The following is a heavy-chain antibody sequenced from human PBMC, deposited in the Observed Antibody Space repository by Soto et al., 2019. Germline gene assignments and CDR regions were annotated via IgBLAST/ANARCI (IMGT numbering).Heavy chain of an antibody. Sequence: SGPTLVNPTQTLTLTCNFSGFSLSTSGMRVSWIRQPPGKALEWLARIDWDDDKFYSTSLKTRLTISKDTSKNQVVLTMTSMDPVDTATYYCARMGSSYYYYAMDVWGQGTTVTVSS. V-gene: IGHV2-70*04. J-gene: IGHJ6*02. CDR2: IDWDDDK. CDR3: ARMGSSYYYYAMDV. D-gene: IGHD6-13*01. CDR1: GFSLSTSGMR.